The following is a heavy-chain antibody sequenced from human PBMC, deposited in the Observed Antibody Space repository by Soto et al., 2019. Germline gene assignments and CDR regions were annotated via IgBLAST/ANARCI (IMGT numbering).Heavy chain of an antibody. CDR2: ISSSSSTI. Sequence: GGSLRLSCAASGFTFSSYSMNWVRQAPGKGLEWVSYISSSSSTIYYADSVKGRFTISRDNAKNSLYLQMNSLRDEDTAVYYCARVDFGVVIMKFDPWGQGTLVTVSS. CDR1: GFTFSSYS. V-gene: IGHV3-48*02. J-gene: IGHJ5*02. CDR3: ARVDFGVVIMKFDP. D-gene: IGHD3-3*01.